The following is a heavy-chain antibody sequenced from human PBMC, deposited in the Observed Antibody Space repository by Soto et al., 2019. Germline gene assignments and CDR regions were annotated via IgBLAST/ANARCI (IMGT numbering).Heavy chain of an antibody. D-gene: IGHD3-3*01. J-gene: IGHJ6*02. Sequence: PSETLSLTCTVSGGSISSSSYYWGWIRQPPGKGLEWIGSIYYSGSTYYNPSLKSRVTISVDTSKNQFSLKLSSVTAADTAVYYCARRYYDFWSGYLDYYGMDVWGQGTTVT. CDR2: IYYSGST. V-gene: IGHV4-39*01. CDR3: ARRYYDFWSGYLDYYGMDV. CDR1: GGSISSSSYY.